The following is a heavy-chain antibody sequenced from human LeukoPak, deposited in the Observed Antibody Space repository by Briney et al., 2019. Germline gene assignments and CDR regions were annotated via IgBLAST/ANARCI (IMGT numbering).Heavy chain of an antibody. CDR3: AKAPVTSCRGAYCYPFDS. D-gene: IGHD2-21*01. V-gene: IGHV3-30*18. CDR1: GFSFNSFG. J-gene: IGHJ4*02. Sequence: GGSLRLSCAASGFSFNSFGMNWVRQAPGQGLEWVAIISYDGSVEFYADSVKGRFTISRDNSKNMLYLQMNSLRAEDAAVYFCAKAPVTSCRGAYCYPFDSWGQGTLVTVSS. CDR2: ISYDGSVE.